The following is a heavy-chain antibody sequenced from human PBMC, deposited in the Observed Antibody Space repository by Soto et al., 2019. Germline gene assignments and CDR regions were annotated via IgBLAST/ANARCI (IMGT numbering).Heavy chain of an antibody. V-gene: IGHV3-73*02. CDR2: IRSKANSYAT. Sequence: EVQLVESGGGLVQPGGSLKLSCAASGFTFSGSAMHWVRQASGKGLEWVGRIRSKANSYATAYAASVKGRFTISRDDSKNTAYLQMNSLKTEDTAVYYCTRPLGVTPYYYYGMDVWGQGTTVTVSS. CDR1: GFTFSGSA. CDR3: TRPLGVTPYYYYGMDV. D-gene: IGHD3-16*01. J-gene: IGHJ6*02.